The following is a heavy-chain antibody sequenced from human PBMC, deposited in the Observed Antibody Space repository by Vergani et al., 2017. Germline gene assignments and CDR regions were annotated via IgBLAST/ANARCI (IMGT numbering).Heavy chain of an antibody. V-gene: IGHV3-30*02. CDR3: ANEGGGYCSCGNFYPEV. CDR2: IRSDESRR. D-gene: IGHD2-15*01. CDR1: GYTFGHFD. J-gene: IGHJ4*03. Sequence: QEQLLQSGGGVVQPGGSLRLSCIGSGYTFGHFDMHWVRQAPGKGLEWVASIRSDESRRYYGDSMEGPFTISRDNSKNTLYLQMKSLRPEDTAVYYCANEGGGYCSCGNFYPEVWGQGTLVIVSS.